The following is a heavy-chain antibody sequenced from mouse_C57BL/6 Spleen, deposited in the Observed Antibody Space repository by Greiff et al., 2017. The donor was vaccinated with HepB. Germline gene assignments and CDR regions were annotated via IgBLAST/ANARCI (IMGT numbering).Heavy chain of an antibody. CDR1: GYTFTDYE. V-gene: IGHV1-15*01. D-gene: IGHD2-4*01. Sequence: QVQLQQSGAELVRPGASVTLSCKASGYTFTDYEIHWVKQTPVHGLEWIGAIDPETGGTAYNQKFKGKAILTADKSSSTAYMELRSLTSEDSAVYYCTRYDYDVGFAYWGQGTLVTVSA. J-gene: IGHJ3*01. CDR2: IDPETGGT. CDR3: TRYDYDVGFAY.